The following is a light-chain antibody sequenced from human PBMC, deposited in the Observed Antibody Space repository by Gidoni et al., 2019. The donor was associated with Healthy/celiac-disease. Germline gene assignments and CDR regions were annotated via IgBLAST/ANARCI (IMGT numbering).Light chain of an antibody. CDR3: QQRSNWPYT. CDR2: DAS. CDR1: QSVSSY. Sequence: EIVLTQSPATLSLSPGERATLSCRASQSVSSYLAWYQQKPGQAPRLLIYDASNRATGIPARLSGSGSGTDFTLTISSLEPEDFAVYYCQQRSNWPYTFGQXTKLEIK. J-gene: IGKJ2*01. V-gene: IGKV3-11*01.